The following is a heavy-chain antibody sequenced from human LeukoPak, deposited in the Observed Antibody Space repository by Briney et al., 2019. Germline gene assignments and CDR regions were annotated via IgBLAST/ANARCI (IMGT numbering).Heavy chain of an antibody. Sequence: PSETLTLTCTVSGDSISSGGAYYWSWIRHNPGKGLEWSGYIYYNGATYYSPSLRSRATISLDTSKNQFSLKLSSVTAADTAVYYCAREVPGTYDYWGQGTLVTVSS. J-gene: IGHJ4*02. CDR3: AREVPGTYDY. D-gene: IGHD2-2*01. CDR1: GDSISSGGAYY. CDR2: IYYNGAT. V-gene: IGHV4-31*03.